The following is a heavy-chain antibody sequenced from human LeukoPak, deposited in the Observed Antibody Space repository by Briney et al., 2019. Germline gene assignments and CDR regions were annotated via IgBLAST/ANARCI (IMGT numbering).Heavy chain of an antibody. D-gene: IGHD6-13*01. J-gene: IGHJ4*02. CDR3: ARLRSNSFPDY. V-gene: IGHV4-59*01. CDR2: IYYSGNT. CDR1: GGSISGYY. Sequence: PSETLSLTCTVSGGSISGYYWTWIRQPPGKGLDWIGYIYYSGNTNYNPSLNSRVTISVVTSKNQFSLQMTFVTAADTAIYYCARLRSNSFPDYWGQGTLVTVSS.